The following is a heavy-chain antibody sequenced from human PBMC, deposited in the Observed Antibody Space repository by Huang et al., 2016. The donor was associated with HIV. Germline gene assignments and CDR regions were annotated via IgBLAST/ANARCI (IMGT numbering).Heavy chain of an antibody. CDR2: IRYDGSNR. CDR3: AKDYQDWFDP. J-gene: IGHJ5*01. CDR1: GFTFSTDG. D-gene: IGHD3-16*02. V-gene: IGHV3-30*02. Sequence: QVQLVESGGGVVQPGGSLRLSCAASGFTFSTDGMHWVRQAPGKGLGWVAFIRYDGSNRYYVNSVKGRFTISRDNSKNTLYLQMNSLRAEDTAVYYCAKDYQDWFDPWGQGTLVTVSS.